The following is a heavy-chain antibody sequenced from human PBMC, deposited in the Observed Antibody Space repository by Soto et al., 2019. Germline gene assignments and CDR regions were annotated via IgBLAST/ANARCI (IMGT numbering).Heavy chain of an antibody. D-gene: IGHD6-19*01. J-gene: IGHJ5*02. V-gene: IGHV6-1*01. CDR1: GDSVSSSSAA. CDR3: ARGWSGWLMIYNWFDP. Sequence: SQTLSLTCAISGDSVSSSSAAWNWIRQPPSRGLEWLGRTYYRSKWYNDYAVSVKSRITINPDTSKNQFSLQLNSVTPEDTAVYYCARGWSGWLMIYNWFDPWGQGTLVTVSS. CDR2: TYYRSKWYN.